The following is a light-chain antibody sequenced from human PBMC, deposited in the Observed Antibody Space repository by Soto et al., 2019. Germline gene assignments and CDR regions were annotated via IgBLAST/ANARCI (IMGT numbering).Light chain of an antibody. Sequence: EIVLTQSPATLSLSPGERATLSCRASQSVGSHLGWYQQKPGQAPRLLIYDASNRATGIPDRFTGSGSGTDFTLTISSLEPEDFAVYYCQQRRDWLLTFGGGTKVES. J-gene: IGKJ4*01. V-gene: IGKV3-11*01. CDR3: QQRRDWLLT. CDR2: DAS. CDR1: QSVGSH.